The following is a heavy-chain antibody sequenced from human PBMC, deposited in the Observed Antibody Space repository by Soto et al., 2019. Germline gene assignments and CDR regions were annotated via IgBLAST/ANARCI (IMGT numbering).Heavy chain of an antibody. J-gene: IGHJ4*02. Sequence: QVQLVESGGGVVQPGRSLRLSCAATGFAFSHYGMHWVRQTPGKGLEWVALIWYDGSNKYYADSVKGRFTISRDNSKNTLYLQMHSLRAEDTDVYFCAGSPPGVAGRYDFDFWGQGTLVTVSS. CDR2: IWYDGSNK. CDR3: AGSPPGVAGRYDFDF. V-gene: IGHV3-33*01. CDR1: GFAFSHYG. D-gene: IGHD6-6*01.